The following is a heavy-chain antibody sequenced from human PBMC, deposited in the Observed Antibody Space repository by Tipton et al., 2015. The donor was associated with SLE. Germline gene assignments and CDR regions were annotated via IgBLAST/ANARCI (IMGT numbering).Heavy chain of an antibody. V-gene: IGHV4-34*01. Sequence: TLSLTCAVYGGSFSGYYWSWVRQPPGRGLEWIGKIHHSASTNYKPSLKSRVTISVDTSKNQFSLNLSSVTAADTAVYYCASGYSTFDIWGQGTMVTVSS. CDR3: ASGYSTFDI. CDR2: IHHSAST. J-gene: IGHJ3*02. CDR1: GGSFSGYY. D-gene: IGHD6-13*01.